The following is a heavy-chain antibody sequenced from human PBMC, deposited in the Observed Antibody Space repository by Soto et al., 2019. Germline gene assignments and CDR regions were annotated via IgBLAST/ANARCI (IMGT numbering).Heavy chain of an antibody. V-gene: IGHV4-30-4*01. CDR1: GGSISSGDYY. CDR3: ASVESNSYAMDV. J-gene: IGHJ6*02. Sequence: SETLSLTCTVSGGSISSGDYYWSWIRQPPGKGLEWIGYIYYSGSTYYNPSLKSRLIMSVDTSKNQFSLKLSSLTDADTAVYYCASVESNSYAMDVWGQGTTVTVSS. CDR2: IYYSGST.